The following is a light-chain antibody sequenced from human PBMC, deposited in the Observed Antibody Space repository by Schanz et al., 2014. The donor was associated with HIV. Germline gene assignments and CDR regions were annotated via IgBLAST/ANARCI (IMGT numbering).Light chain of an antibody. Sequence: QSVLTQPPSLSGAPGQWVTVSCSGGSSNIGINTVNWYQPLPGTAPKLLIYAGNQRASGVPDRLSGSGSGTSASLVISGLQSEDEADFYCAAWDDSLNGWVFGGGTKLTVL. V-gene: IGLV1-44*01. CDR1: SSNIGINT. CDR3: AAWDDSLNGWV. CDR2: AGN. J-gene: IGLJ3*02.